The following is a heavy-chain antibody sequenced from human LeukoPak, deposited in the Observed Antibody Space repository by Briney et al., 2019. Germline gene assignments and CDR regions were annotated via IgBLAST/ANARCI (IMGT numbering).Heavy chain of an antibody. V-gene: IGHV1-2*06. Sequence: GASVKVSCKASGYTFTSYDINWVRQAPGQGLEWMGRINPNSGGTNYAQKFQGRVTMTRDTSISTAYMELSRLRSDDTAVYYCARDSRSRYCSGVGTYWGQGTLVTVSS. D-gene: IGHD2-15*01. J-gene: IGHJ4*02. CDR1: GYTFTSYD. CDR2: INPNSGGT. CDR3: ARDSRSRYCSGVGTY.